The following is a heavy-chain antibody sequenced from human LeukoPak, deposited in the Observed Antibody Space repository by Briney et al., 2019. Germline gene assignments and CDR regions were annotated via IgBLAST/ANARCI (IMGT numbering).Heavy chain of an antibody. CDR2: INAGNGNT. CDR3: ARGRGCNRRFDP. V-gene: IGHV1-3*01. D-gene: IGHD3-10*01. J-gene: IGHJ5*02. Sequence: GASVKVSCKASGYTFPTYSMHWVRQAPGQRLEWMGWINAGNGNTKYLQKFQGRVTITRDTSASTDYMELSSLRSEDTAVYYCARGRGCNRRFDPWGQGILVTVSS. CDR1: GYTFPTYS.